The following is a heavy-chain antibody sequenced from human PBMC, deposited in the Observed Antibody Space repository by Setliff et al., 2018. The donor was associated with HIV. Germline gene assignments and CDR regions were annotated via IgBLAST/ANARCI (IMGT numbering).Heavy chain of an antibody. CDR2: IYGDNDK. J-gene: IGHJ4*02. CDR1: GFSLSTSAVA. CDR3: THTESDSDFSGCYMDY. Sequence: SGPTLVNPTQTLTLTCTFSGFSLSTSAVAVGWIRQPPGKALEWLAAIYGDNDKRYSPSLKTRLTITKDTSKNQVVLKMTNMDPVDTGTYYCTHTESDSDFSGCYMDYWGQGMLVTVSS. V-gene: IGHV2-5*02. D-gene: IGHD6-19*01.